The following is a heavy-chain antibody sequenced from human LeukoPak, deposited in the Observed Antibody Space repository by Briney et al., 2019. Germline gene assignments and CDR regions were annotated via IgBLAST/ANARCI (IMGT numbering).Heavy chain of an antibody. J-gene: IGHJ1*01. CDR1: GGSISTSTYY. CDR2: IYYSGST. Sequence: SETLSLTCTVSGGSISTSTYYWGWIRQPPGKGLEWIGYIYYSGSTNYNPSLKSRVTISVDTSKNQFSLKLSSVTAADTAVYYCARDKAAEYFQHWGQGTLVTVSS. V-gene: IGHV4-61*01. CDR3: ARDKAAEYFQH.